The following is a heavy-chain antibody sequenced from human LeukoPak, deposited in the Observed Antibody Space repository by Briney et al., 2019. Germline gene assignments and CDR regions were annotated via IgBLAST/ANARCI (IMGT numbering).Heavy chain of an antibody. V-gene: IGHV4-39*07. CDR2: INHSGST. Sequence: SETLSLTCTVSGGSISSSSYYWGWIRQPPGKGLEWIGEINHSGSTNYNPSLKSRVTISVDTSKNQFSLKLSSVTAADTAVYYCARGVYYYDSSGYYYFDYWGQGTLVTVSS. CDR3: ARGVYYYDSSGYYYFDY. D-gene: IGHD3-22*01. J-gene: IGHJ4*02. CDR1: GGSISSSSYY.